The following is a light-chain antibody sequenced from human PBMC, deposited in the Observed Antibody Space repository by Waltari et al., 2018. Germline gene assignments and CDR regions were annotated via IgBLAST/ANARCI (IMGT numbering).Light chain of an antibody. CDR2: RDD. CDR1: SSNIGSNS. CDR3: LAWDDSMSGWV. J-gene: IGLJ3*02. Sequence: QSVMTQPPSASGTPGQTITFPCSGSSSNIGSNSVYWYQQFPGKPPQLLIYRDDQRPSGVPDRISGSKDGTSASLAISGLRSEDEADYYCLAWDDSMSGWVFGGGTKLTVL. V-gene: IGLV1-47*01.